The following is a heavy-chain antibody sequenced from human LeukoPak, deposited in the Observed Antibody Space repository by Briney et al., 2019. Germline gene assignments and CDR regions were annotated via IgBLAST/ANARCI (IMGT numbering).Heavy chain of an antibody. CDR2: ISYDGSNK. CDR1: GFTFSGYG. V-gene: IGHV3-30*03. Sequence: GGSLRLSCAASGFTFSGYGMHWVRQAPGKGLEWVAVISYDGSNKYYADSVKGRFTISRDNSKNTLYLQMNSLRAEDTAVYYCARDAHYYDSSGYYIHWGQGTLVTVSS. CDR3: ARDAHYYDSSGYYIH. D-gene: IGHD3-22*01. J-gene: IGHJ4*02.